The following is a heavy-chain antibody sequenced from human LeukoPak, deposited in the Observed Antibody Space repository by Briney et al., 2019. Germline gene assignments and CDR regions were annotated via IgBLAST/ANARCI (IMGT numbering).Heavy chain of an antibody. J-gene: IGHJ4*02. D-gene: IGHD6-19*01. CDR2: ISGSGGST. CDR3: AKDPRSSSGWPRYFDY. CDR1: GFTFSSYA. Sequence: GGSLRLSCAASGFTFSSYAMSWVRQAPGKGLEWAPAISGSGGSTYYADSVKGRFTISRDNSKNTLYLQMNSLRAEDTAVYYCAKDPRSSSGWPRYFDYWGQGTLVTVSS. V-gene: IGHV3-23*01.